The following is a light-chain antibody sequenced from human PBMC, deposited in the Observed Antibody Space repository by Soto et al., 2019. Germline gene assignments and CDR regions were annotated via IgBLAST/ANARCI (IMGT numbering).Light chain of an antibody. CDR1: SSDIGGYDY. J-gene: IGLJ1*01. CDR3: HSYTTSSSLYV. V-gene: IGLV2-14*01. Sequence: QSALTQPASVSGSPGHSITISCTGTSSDIGGYDYVSWYQQYPGKAPKLMIYDVSNRPSGVSDRFSGSKSANTASLTISGLQAEDEADYYCHSYTTSSSLYVFGTGTKLTVL. CDR2: DVS.